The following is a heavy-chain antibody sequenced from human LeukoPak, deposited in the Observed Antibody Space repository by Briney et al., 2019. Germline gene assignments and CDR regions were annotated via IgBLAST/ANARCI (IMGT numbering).Heavy chain of an antibody. CDR2: LSGSGSYI. CDR1: GFSFSNHS. D-gene: IGHD3-3*01. Sequence: PGGSLRLSCAASGFSFSNHSMNWVRQAPGKGLEWVSSLSGSGSYIYYVGSVMGRFTVSRDNAKNSLYLQMNSLRAEDTAVYYCARGPSYYDFWSGYYYYYYYMDVWGKGTTVTVSS. V-gene: IGHV3-21*01. J-gene: IGHJ6*03. CDR3: ARGPSYYDFWSGYYYYYYYMDV.